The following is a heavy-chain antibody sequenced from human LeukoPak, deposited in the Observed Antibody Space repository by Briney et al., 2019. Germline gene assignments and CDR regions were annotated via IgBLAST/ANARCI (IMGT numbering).Heavy chain of an antibody. CDR2: ISGSGGST. J-gene: IGHJ4*02. CDR1: GFTFSSYA. V-gene: IGHV3-23*01. Sequence: PGGSLRLSCAASGFTFSSYAMSWLRQAPGKGLEWVSAISGSGGSTYYADSVKGRFTISRDNSKNTPYLQMNSLRAEDTAVYYCAKDGYSSGWFDYWGQGTLVTVSS. CDR3: AKDGYSSGWFDY. D-gene: IGHD6-19*01.